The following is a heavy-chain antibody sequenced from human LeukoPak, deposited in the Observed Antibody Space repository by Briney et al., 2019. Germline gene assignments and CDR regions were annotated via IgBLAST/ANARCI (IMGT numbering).Heavy chain of an antibody. CDR2: INPNNGGT. CDR1: GYSFTHYY. J-gene: IGHJ5*02. Sequence: GASVTVSFMASGYSFTHYYIHWVRQAPGQGREWMGWINPNNGGTNFAQKFQGRVTMTRHTSISTAYMELSRLRSDDTAIYYCAKDQNTGYANNWFDPWGQGTLVTVSS. D-gene: IGHD5-12*01. V-gene: IGHV1-2*02. CDR3: AKDQNTGYANNWFDP.